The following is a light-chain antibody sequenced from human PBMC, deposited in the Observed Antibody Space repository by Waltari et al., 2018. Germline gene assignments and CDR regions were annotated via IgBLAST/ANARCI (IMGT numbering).Light chain of an antibody. CDR2: EVS. J-gene: IGKJ1*01. V-gene: IGKV2-29*02. CDR3: MQGIHLPRT. Sequence: DIVMTQTPLSLSVTPGQPASISCKSSQSLLHSDGKTFLYWYLKKPGQSPQLLIYEVSSRVSGVPDRFSGSGSGTDFTLKISRVEAEDVGVYYCMQGIHLPRTFGQGTKVEIK. CDR1: QSLLHSDGKTF.